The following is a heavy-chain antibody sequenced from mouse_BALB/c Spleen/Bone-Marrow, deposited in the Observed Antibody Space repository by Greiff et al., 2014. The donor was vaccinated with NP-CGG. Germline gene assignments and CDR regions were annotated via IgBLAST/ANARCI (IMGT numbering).Heavy chain of an antibody. CDR3: ASPYYGNYVYARDY. CDR2: IWSGGST. Sequence: VQLQQSGPGLVQPSQSLSITCTVSGFSLTSYGVHWVRQSPGKGLEWLGVIWSGGSTDYNAAFISRLSISKDNSKSQVFFKMNILQANDTAIYYCASPYYGNYVYARDYWGQGTSVTVSS. CDR1: GFSLTSYG. V-gene: IGHV2-2*02. D-gene: IGHD2-10*01. J-gene: IGHJ4*01.